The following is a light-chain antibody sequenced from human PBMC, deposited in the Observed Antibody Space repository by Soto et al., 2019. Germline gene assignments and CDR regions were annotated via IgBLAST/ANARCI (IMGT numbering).Light chain of an antibody. CDR3: QQYNNWPLT. J-gene: IGKJ1*01. Sequence: EIVMTQSPATLSVSPGERATFSCRASQSVSGNLAWYQQKPGQAPRLLIYGASTRAKGIPARYSGSGSGTDFTLTISSLQSEDVAVYYCQQYNNWPLTFGQGTNVDIK. CDR2: GAS. CDR1: QSVSGN. V-gene: IGKV3-15*01.